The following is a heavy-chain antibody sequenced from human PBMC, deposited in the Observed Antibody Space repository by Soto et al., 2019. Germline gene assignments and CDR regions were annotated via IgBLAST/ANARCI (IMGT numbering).Heavy chain of an antibody. CDR1: GFTFSSYW. D-gene: IGHD5-18*01. J-gene: IGHJ5*02. V-gene: IGHV3-74*01. CDR3: ARERIQLWTRYNWFDP. CDR2: INSDGSST. Sequence: GGSLRLSCAASGFTFSSYWMHWVRQAPGKGLVWVSRINSDGSSTSYAESVKGRFTISRDNAKNTLYLQMNSLRAEDTAVYYCARERIQLWTRYNWFDPWGQGTLVTVSS.